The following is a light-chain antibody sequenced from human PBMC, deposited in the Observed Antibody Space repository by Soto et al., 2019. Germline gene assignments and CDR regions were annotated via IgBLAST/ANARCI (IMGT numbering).Light chain of an antibody. V-gene: IGKV3D-20*01. CDR3: QQYGSYSIT. Sequence: EIVLTPSPATLSLSPCDLSTLSPGASRRGVSSYLAWYQQKPGLAPRLLIYDASSRATGIPDRFSGSGSGTDFTLTISSLEPEDFAVYYCQQYGSYSITFGQGTRLEIK. J-gene: IGKJ5*01. CDR2: DAS. CDR1: RRGVSSY.